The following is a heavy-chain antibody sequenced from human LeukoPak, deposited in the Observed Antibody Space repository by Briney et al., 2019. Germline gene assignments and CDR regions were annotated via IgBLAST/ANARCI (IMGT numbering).Heavy chain of an antibody. V-gene: IGHV4-39*01. J-gene: IGHJ4*02. D-gene: IGHD3-10*01. Sequence: SETLSLTCTVSGGSISSSSYYWGWIRQPPGKGLEWIGSIYYSGSTYYNPSLKSRVTISVDTSKNQFSLKLSSVTAADTAVYYCARRTGRDYFDYWGQGTLVTVSS. CDR1: GGSISSSSYY. CDR3: ARRTGRDYFDY. CDR2: IYYSGST.